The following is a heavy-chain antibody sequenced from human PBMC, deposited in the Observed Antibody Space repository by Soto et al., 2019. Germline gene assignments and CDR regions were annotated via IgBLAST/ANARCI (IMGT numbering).Heavy chain of an antibody. CDR1: GFSFSSYW. CDR3: VRAVGGSDSH. CDR2: IKEDGSLK. Sequence: GSLRLSCTASGFSFSSYWMCWVRQAPGKGLEWVANIKEDGSLKYYVDSVKGRFTISRDNAERSLHLQMNSLRAEDAGIYYCVRAVGGSDSHWGQGTLVTVSS. D-gene: IGHD5-12*01. V-gene: IGHV3-7*01. J-gene: IGHJ4*02.